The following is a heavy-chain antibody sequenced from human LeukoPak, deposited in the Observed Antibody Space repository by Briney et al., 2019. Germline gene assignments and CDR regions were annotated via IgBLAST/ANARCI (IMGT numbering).Heavy chain of an antibody. V-gene: IGHV3-23*01. D-gene: IGHD5/OR15-5a*01. CDR2: ISGRGGST. CDR3: AKGCVYGLIESRAYYCYWMDV. Sequence: PGGSLRLSCAASGFTFSSYAMSWVRQAPGKGLEWVSAISGRGGSTYYADSVKGRFPISRTNSKNTLDLQMDSLRAEDTAVYYCAKGCVYGLIESRAYYCYWMDVGGQGTTVTVS. CDR1: GFTFSSYA. J-gene: IGHJ6*02.